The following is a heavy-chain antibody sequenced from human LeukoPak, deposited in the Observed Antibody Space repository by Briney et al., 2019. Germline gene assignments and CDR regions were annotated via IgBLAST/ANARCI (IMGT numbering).Heavy chain of an antibody. CDR2: INWNGGST. Sequence: GGALRLSCAASGFTFDHYGMSWVRQAPGKGLEWVSGINWNGGSTGYADSVKGRFTISRDNAKNSLYLQMNSLRAEDTALYYCARDGGYYYDSSGYSVFDYWGQGTLVTVLS. D-gene: IGHD3-22*01. J-gene: IGHJ4*02. CDR3: ARDGGYYYDSSGYSVFDY. CDR1: GFTFDHYG. V-gene: IGHV3-20*04.